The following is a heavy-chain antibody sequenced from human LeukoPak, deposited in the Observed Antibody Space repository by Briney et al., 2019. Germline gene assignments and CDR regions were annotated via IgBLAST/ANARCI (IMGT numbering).Heavy chain of an antibody. Sequence: GGSLRLSCAASGFTFSSYSMNWVRQAPGKGLEWVSAINGGGETTNYADSVKGRFTISRDNGKNTLYLQVNSLRAQDSALYYCAKAWGQQWPFAGFYDFWGQGTLITVSS. V-gene: IGHV3-23*01. D-gene: IGHD6-19*01. CDR2: INGGGETT. J-gene: IGHJ4*02. CDR1: GFTFSSYS. CDR3: AKAWGQQWPFAGFYDF.